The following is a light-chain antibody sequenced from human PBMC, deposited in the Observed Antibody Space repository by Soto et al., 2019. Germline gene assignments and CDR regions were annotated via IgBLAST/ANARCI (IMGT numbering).Light chain of an antibody. J-gene: IGKJ4*01. CDR2: GAS. Sequence: DIQMTQSPSSLSASVGDRVTITCRASENIGKYLNWYQQKQGKAPKIVIYGASSLQSGVPSRFSGSGSGTDFTLTISSLQPEDFAIYYCQQSFSTHALTFXGGTKVDIK. CDR3: QQSFSTHALT. V-gene: IGKV1-39*01. CDR1: ENIGKY.